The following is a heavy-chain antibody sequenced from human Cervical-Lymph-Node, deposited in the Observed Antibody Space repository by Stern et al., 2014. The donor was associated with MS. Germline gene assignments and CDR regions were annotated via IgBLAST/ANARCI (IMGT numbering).Heavy chain of an antibody. V-gene: IGHV3-74*02. J-gene: IGHJ4*02. CDR3: ASAYRAS. D-gene: IGHD1-1*01. CDR2: INGDGTVS. CDR1: GFNFRTYW. Sequence: VQLVQSGGGIVQPGGSLMISCVASGFNFRTYWMHWVSQGPGKGLEWVSRINGDGTVSTYADSVRGRFTISRNNANNTMSLQLDNLRVEDTAIYYCASAYRASWGQGTLVTVST.